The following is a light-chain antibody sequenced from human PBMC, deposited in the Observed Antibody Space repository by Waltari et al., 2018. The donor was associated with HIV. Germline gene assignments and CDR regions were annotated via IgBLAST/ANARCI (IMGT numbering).Light chain of an antibody. Sequence: SSELTQDSVVSVALGQTVTITFHGDRLRSYCATWYHQKPGQDPLHVFIGKISRPSGMPDRFSGSNSRNKAALTITGAQAEDEADDYCYSRDRTTNHCVFGGGTKLTVL. CDR2: GKI. CDR1: RLRSYC. V-gene: IGLV3-19*01. CDR3: YSRDRTTNHCV. J-gene: IGLJ2*01.